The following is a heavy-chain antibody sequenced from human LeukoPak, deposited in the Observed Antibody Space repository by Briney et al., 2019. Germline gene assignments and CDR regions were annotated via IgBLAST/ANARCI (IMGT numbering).Heavy chain of an antibody. CDR2: INPNSGDT. Sequence: ASVKVSCKTSGYTFTGYCIQWMRQAPGQGLEWMGWINPNSGDTNYAQKFQGRVTMTRDTSISAAYMELSRLRFDDTAVYYCAREVWSGGWDYWGQGTLVTVSS. CDR3: AREVWSGGWDY. CDR1: GYTFTGYC. D-gene: IGHD3-3*01. V-gene: IGHV1-2*02. J-gene: IGHJ4*02.